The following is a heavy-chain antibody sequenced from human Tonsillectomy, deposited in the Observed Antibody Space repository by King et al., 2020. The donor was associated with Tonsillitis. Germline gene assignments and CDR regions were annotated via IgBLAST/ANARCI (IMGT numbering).Heavy chain of an antibody. J-gene: IGHJ5*02. CDR2: IYYSGST. D-gene: IGHD3-9*01. CDR3: ARDLDTDWFDP. CDR1: GGSISSYY. Sequence: QLQESGPGLVKPSETLSLTCTVSGGSISSYYWSWIRQPPGKGLEWIGYIYYSGSTNYNPSLKSRVTISVDTSKNQFSLKLSSVTAADTVVYYCARDLDTDWFDPWGQGTLVTVSS. V-gene: IGHV4-59*01.